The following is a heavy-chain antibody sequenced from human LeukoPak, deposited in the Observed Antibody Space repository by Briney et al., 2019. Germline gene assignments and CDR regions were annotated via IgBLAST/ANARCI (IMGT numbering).Heavy chain of an antibody. J-gene: IGHJ5*02. D-gene: IGHD2-2*01. CDR2: INHSGST. CDR1: GGSFSGYY. Sequence: SETLSLTCAVYGGSFSGYYWSWIRQPPGKGLEWIGEINHSGSTNYNPSLKSRVTIPVDTSKNQFSLKLSSVTAADTAVYYCARGIVVVPAAISAWFDPWAREPWSPSPQ. CDR3: ARGIVVVPAAISAWFDP. V-gene: IGHV4-34*01.